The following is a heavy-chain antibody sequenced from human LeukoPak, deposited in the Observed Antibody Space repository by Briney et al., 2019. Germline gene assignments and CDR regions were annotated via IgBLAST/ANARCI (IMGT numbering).Heavy chain of an antibody. CDR1: GFTVSSNY. D-gene: IGHD3-3*01. Sequence: GGSLRLSCAASGFTVSSNYMSWVRQAPGKGLGWVSVIYSGGSTYYADSVKGRFTISRDNSKNTLYLQMNSLRAEDTAVYYCARDGDFWSGYYPGYWGQGTLVTVSS. CDR2: IYSGGST. V-gene: IGHV3-66*02. J-gene: IGHJ4*02. CDR3: ARDGDFWSGYYPGY.